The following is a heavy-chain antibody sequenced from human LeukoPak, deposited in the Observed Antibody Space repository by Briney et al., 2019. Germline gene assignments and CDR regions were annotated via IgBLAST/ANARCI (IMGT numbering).Heavy chain of an antibody. V-gene: IGHV4-38-2*02. D-gene: IGHD2-15*01. J-gene: IGHJ3*02. Sequence: SETLSLTCTVSGYSISSGYYWGWIRQPPGKGLEWIGSIYYSGSTYYNPSLKSRVTISVDTSKNQFSLKLSSVTAADTAVYYCARFIVVVVAATPVGAFDIWGQGTMVTVSS. CDR1: GYSISSGYY. CDR3: ARFIVVVVAATPVGAFDI. CDR2: IYYSGST.